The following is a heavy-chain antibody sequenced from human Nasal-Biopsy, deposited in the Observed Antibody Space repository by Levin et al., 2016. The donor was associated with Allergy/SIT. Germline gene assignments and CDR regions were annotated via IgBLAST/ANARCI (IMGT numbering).Heavy chain of an antibody. CDR1: GGFFTGYY. CDR3: GRGQVPDY. D-gene: IGHD2-2*01. V-gene: IGHV4-34*01. CDR2: INHGGST. J-gene: IGHJ4*02. Sequence: GSLRLSCAVYGGFFTGYYWTWIRQPPGKGLEWIGQINHGGSTNYNPSLKSRVTISIDTSKNQFSLKLNSVTAADTAVYYCGRGQVPDYWGQGTLVTVSS.